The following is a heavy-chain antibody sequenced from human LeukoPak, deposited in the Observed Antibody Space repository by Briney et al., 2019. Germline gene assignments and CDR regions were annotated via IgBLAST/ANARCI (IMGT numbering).Heavy chain of an antibody. V-gene: IGHV3-21*01. D-gene: IGHD2-2*01. CDR1: GFTFSSYS. J-gene: IGHJ4*02. CDR2: ISNSGSYI. CDR3: ANHLACGSTSCPPFDY. Sequence: GGSLRLSCAASGFTFSSYSMNWVRQAPGKGLEWVSSISNSGSYIYYADSVRGRFTISRDNAKNSLYLQMNSLRAEDTAVYYCANHLACGSTSCPPFDYWGQGTLVTVSS.